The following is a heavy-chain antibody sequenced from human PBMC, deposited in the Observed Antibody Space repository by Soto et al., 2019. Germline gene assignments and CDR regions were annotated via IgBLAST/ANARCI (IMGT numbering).Heavy chain of an antibody. CDR2: IYWDDDK. Sequence: QITLKESGPTLVKPTQTLTLTCTFSGFSLTTSGVGVGWIRQPPGKALEWLALIYWDDDKRYSPSLKSRLTSTKDTSKDQVVRTMTHMDPGDTATYYWAHRYYDFWSGYYTAAFDIWGQGTMVTVSS. D-gene: IGHD3-3*01. V-gene: IGHV2-5*02. CDR1: GFSLTTSGVG. J-gene: IGHJ3*02. CDR3: AHRYYDFWSGYYTAAFDI.